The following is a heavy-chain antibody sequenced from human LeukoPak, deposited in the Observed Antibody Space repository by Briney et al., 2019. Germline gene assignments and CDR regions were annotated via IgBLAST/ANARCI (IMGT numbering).Heavy chain of an antibody. D-gene: IGHD7-27*01. Sequence: ASVKVSCKASGYTFTRYYLHWVRQAPGQGLEWMGIINPSAGNTNYAQKLQGRLTLTRDTSTSTVYMDLSSLRSEDTAIYSCVRDWNWGSSDAFDMWGQGTMVTVSS. J-gene: IGHJ3*02. V-gene: IGHV1-46*04. CDR2: INPSAGNT. CDR1: GYTFTRYY. CDR3: VRDWNWGSSDAFDM.